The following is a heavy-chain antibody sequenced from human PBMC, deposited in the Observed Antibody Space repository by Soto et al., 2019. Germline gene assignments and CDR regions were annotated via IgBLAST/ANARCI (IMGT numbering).Heavy chain of an antibody. CDR2: IYYSGST. V-gene: IGHV4-31*03. CDR1: GGSISSGGYY. D-gene: IGHD3-22*01. J-gene: IGHJ4*02. CDR3: ARAQGITMLVNY. Sequence: SETLSLTCTVSGGSISSGGYYWSWIRQHPGKGLEWIGYIYYSGSTYYNPSLKSRVTISVDTSKNQFSLKLSSVTAADTAVYYCARAQGITMLVNYWGQGNLVTVSS.